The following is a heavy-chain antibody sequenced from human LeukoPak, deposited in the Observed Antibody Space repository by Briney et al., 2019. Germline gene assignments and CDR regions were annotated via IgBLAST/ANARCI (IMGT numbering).Heavy chain of an antibody. CDR3: ARPRLRYYYYMDV. CDR1: GYSISSGFY. V-gene: IGHV4-38-2*01. J-gene: IGHJ6*03. D-gene: IGHD6-25*01. CDR2: IYQSGST. Sequence: SETLSLTCALSGYSISSGFYWGWIRQPPGKGLEWIGTIYQSGSTYYNPSLKSRVAISVDTSKNQFSLTLSSVTAADTAIYYCARPRLRYYYYMDVWGKGTTVTVSS.